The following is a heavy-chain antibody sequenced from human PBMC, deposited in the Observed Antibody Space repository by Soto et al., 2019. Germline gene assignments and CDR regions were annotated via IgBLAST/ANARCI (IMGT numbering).Heavy chain of an antibody. CDR1: GYTFTSYG. D-gene: IGHD1-1*01. CDR3: ARGRYGDY. CDR2: ISAHNGNT. J-gene: IGHJ4*02. V-gene: IGHV1-18*01. Sequence: QVHLVQSGAEVKKPEASVKVSCKASGYTFTSYGITWVRQAPGQGLEGMGWISAHNGNTDYAQKLQGRVIVTRDTSTSTAYMELRSLISDDTAVYYCARGRYGDYWGQGALVTVSS.